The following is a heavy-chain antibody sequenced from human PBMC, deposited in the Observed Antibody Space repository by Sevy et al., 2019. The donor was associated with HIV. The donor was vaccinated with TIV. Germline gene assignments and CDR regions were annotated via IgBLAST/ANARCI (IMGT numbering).Heavy chain of an antibody. CDR3: AKGGSGGIDHYGMDV. J-gene: IGHJ6*02. Sequence: GGSLRLSCAASGFRFNNFGMYWVRPAPGKGLEGVAFIRYDGINKYYVDSVKGRSTISRDNSKDTLYLEMKSLRLEDTAIYYCAKGGSGGIDHYGMDVWGQGTTVTVSS. CDR2: IRYDGINK. CDR1: GFRFNNFG. D-gene: IGHD6-25*01. V-gene: IGHV3-30*02.